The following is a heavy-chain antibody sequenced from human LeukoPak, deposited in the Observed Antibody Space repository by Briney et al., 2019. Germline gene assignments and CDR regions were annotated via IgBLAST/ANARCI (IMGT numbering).Heavy chain of an antibody. CDR1: GFTLTNHG. V-gene: IGHV3-23*01. CDR2: ITGTGGK. CDR3: AKDYCRDGNCPFPFLDS. J-gene: IGHJ4*02. D-gene: IGHD2-15*01. Sequence: GGSLRLSCAVSGFTLTNHGVSWVRQAPGKGLEWVSIITGTGGKYYGDSVKGRFVLSRDNSKNTVYMQMSSLRAEDTATYYCAKDYCRDGNCPFPFLDSWGQGTQVTVSS.